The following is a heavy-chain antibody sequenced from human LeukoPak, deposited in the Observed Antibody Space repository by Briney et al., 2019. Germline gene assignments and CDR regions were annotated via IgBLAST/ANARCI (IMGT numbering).Heavy chain of an antibody. J-gene: IGHJ5*02. CDR2: ISSSSSYI. CDR3: ARWGSSTSCYDP. D-gene: IGHD2-2*01. CDR1: GFTFSSYS. V-gene: IGHV3-21*04. Sequence: GGSLRLSCAASGFTFSSYSMNWVRQAPGKGLEWVSSISSSSSYIYYADSVKGRFTISRDNAKNSLYLQMNSLRAEDTAVYYCARWGSSTSCYDPWGQGTLVTVSS.